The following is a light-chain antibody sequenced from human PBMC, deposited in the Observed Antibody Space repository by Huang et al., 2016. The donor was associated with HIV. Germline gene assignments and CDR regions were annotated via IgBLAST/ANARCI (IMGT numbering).Light chain of an antibody. V-gene: IGKV3-15*01. CDR2: GAS. Sequence: EIVMTQSPATLSVSPGERATLSCGASQSVSSNFAWYQQKPGQTPRLLIFGASTRATGVPARFSGSWSGTDFTLTISSLQSEDFAVYYCQQYDNWPPTFGQGTKVEI. J-gene: IGKJ1*01. CDR1: QSVSSN. CDR3: QQYDNWPPT.